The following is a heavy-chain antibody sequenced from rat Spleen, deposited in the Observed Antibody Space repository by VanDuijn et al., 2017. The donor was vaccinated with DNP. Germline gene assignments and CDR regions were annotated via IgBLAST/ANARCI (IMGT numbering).Heavy chain of an antibody. V-gene: IGHV5-7*01. Sequence: EVQLVESGGGLVQPGRSLKLSCAASGFTFSDYNMAWVRQAPKKGLEWVATISYDGTRTYYRDSVQGRFTISRDNAKGTLYLKMDSLRSEDTATYYCATGVYGGYEDWFAYWGQGTLVTVSS. CDR2: ISYDGTRT. D-gene: IGHD1-11*01. CDR1: GFTFSDYN. J-gene: IGHJ3*01. CDR3: ATGVYGGYEDWFAY.